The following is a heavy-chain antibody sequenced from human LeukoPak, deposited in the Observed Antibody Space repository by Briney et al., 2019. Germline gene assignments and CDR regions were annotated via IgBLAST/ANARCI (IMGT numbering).Heavy chain of an antibody. D-gene: IGHD3-22*01. CDR2: ISAYNGKT. CDR3: ARDSEYDSSGY. J-gene: IGHJ4*02. CDR1: GYTFTSYG. Sequence: SVKFSCKASGYTFTSYGISWVRQAPGQGLEWMGWISAYNGKTKYAQKLQGRVTMTTDTSTSTAYMELRSLRSDDTAVYYCARDSEYDSSGYWGQGTLVTASS. V-gene: IGHV1-18*01.